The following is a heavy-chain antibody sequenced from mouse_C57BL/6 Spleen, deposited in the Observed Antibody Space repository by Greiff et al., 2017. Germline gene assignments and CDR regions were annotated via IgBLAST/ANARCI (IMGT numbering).Heavy chain of an antibody. J-gene: IGHJ2*01. D-gene: IGHD2-1*01. Sequence: VQLKESGAELVRPGASVKLSCTASGFNIKDDYMHWVKQRPEQGLEWIGWIDPENGDTEYASKFQGKATITADTSSNTAYLQLSSLTSEDTAVYYCTTVYYGNYYFDYWGQGTTLTVSS. CDR2: IDPENGDT. V-gene: IGHV14-4*01. CDR1: GFNIKDDY. CDR3: TTVYYGNYYFDY.